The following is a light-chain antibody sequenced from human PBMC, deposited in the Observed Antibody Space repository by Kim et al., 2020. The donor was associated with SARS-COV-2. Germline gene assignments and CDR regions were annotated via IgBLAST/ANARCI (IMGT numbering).Light chain of an antibody. V-gene: IGLV2-11*01. J-gene: IGLJ1*01. CDR1: SSDVSAYNY. Sequence: QSVTIACTGTSSDVSAYNYVSWYQQHPGKDPKLMIYDVSKRPSGVPDRFSGSKSGNTASLTISGLQAEDEADYYCCSYAGSYTSYLFGSGTKVTVL. CDR3: CSYAGSYTSYL. CDR2: DVS.